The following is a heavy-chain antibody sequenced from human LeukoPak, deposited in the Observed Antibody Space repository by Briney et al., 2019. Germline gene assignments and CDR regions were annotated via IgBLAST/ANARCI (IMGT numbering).Heavy chain of an antibody. CDR3: ARDRDYYETSGYYLTFFDS. V-gene: IGHV3-48*01. Sequence: GGSLRLSCAASGFTFSTYSMNWVRQAPGKGLEWVSYIGSSTSIYYADSVKGRFTISRDNAKNSLYLQMNSLRAEDTAVYYCARDRDYYETSGYYLTFFDSWGQGTLVTVSS. CDR2: IGSSTSI. D-gene: IGHD3-22*01. CDR1: GFTFSTYS. J-gene: IGHJ4*02.